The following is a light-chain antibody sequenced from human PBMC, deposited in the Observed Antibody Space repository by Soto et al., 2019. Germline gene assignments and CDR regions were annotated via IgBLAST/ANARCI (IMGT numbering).Light chain of an antibody. J-gene: IGLJ3*02. V-gene: IGLV1-44*01. CDR1: SSNIGGNS. CDR2: NNN. CDR3: AAWDDSLNGPM. Sequence: QSALTQPPSASGTPGQRVTISCSGSSSNIGGNSVSWYQHLPGTAPKLLMYNNNQRPSGVPDRFSGSKSDTSASLAISGLQSEDEADYYCAAWDDSLNGPMFGGGTQLTVL.